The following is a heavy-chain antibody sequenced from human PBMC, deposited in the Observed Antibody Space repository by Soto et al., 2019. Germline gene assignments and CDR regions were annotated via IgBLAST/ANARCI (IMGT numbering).Heavy chain of an antibody. J-gene: IGHJ4*02. Sequence: GGSLRLSCAASGFTFSSYSMNWVRQAPGKGLEWVSYISSSSSTIYYADSVKGRFTISRDNAKNSLYLQMNSLRAEDTAVYYCARVQEVPAATPGWNFDYWGQGTLVTVSS. CDR1: GFTFSSYS. CDR3: ARVQEVPAATPGWNFDY. D-gene: IGHD2-2*01. CDR2: ISSSSSTI. V-gene: IGHV3-48*01.